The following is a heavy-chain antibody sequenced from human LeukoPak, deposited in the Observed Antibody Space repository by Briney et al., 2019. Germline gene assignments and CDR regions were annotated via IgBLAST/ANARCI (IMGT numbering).Heavy chain of an antibody. V-gene: IGHV4-4*07. CDR1: GGSRSNYY. J-gene: IGHJ3*02. CDR2: IYTSGST. CDR3: ARLPGGDSTSVVAFDI. Sequence: PSETLSLTCTVSGGSRSNYYWTWIRQPAGKGLEWIGCIYTSGSTNYNPSLKSRVTVSLDTSKNQFSLKLSSVTAADTAVYYCARLPGGDSTSVVAFDIWGQGTMDTASS. D-gene: IGHD2-21*02.